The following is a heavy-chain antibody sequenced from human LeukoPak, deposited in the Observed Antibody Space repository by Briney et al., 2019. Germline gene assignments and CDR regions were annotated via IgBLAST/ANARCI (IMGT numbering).Heavy chain of an antibody. J-gene: IGHJ4*02. Sequence: ASVKVSCKASGYTFTSYYMHWVRQAPGQGLEWMGWISAHTGNTNYAQKLQGRVTMTTDTSTSTAYMELRSLRSDDTAVYYCVRDTQYWGQGTLVTVSS. V-gene: IGHV1-18*04. CDR2: ISAHTGNT. CDR1: GYTFTSYY. CDR3: VRDTQY.